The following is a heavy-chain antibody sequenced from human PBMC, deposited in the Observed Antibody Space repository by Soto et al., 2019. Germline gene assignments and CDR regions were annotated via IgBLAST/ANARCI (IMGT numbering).Heavy chain of an antibody. V-gene: IGHV1-69*05. CDR3: ARTYYYDSSGYYPLVD. Sequence: QVQLVQSGAEVKKPGSSVKVSCKASGGTFSSYAISWVRQAPGQGLEWMGGIIPIFGTANYAQKFQGRVTITXXEXTXXAYMELSSLRSEDTAVYYCARTYYYDSSGYYPLVDWGQGTLVTVSS. D-gene: IGHD3-22*01. J-gene: IGHJ4*02. CDR2: IIPIFGTA. CDR1: GGTFSSYA.